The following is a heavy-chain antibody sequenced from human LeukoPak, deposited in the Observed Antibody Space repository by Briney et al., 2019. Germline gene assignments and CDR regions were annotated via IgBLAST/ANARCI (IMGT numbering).Heavy chain of an antibody. V-gene: IGHV3-11*04. CDR3: ARRDWVSGAVRAFDI. Sequence: PGGSLRLSCVGSGFMFSDYYMSWIRQAPGKGLEWVSYISNDSVDKYYVDSVRGRFTISRDNAKKSMYLQMSGLRVEDTAVHYCARRDWVSGAVRAFDIWGQGTMVTVSS. D-gene: IGHD3-3*01. CDR2: ISNDSVDK. CDR1: GFMFSDYY. J-gene: IGHJ3*02.